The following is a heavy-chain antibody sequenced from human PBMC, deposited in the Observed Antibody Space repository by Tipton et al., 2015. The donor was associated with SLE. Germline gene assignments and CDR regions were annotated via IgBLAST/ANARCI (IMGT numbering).Heavy chain of an antibody. V-gene: IGHV3-30*02. D-gene: IGHD5-18*01. Sequence: SLRLSCAASGFTFSSYGMHWVRQAPGKGLEWVAFIRYDGSNKYYADSVKGRFTISRDNSKNTLYLQMNSLRAEDTAVYYCAKDPRGYPLYYYGMDVWGQGTTVTVSS. CDR3: AKDPRGYPLYYYGMDV. J-gene: IGHJ6*02. CDR1: GFTFSSYG. CDR2: IRYDGSNK.